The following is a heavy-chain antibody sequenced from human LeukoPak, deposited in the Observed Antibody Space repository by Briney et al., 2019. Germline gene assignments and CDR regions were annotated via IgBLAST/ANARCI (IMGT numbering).Heavy chain of an antibody. CDR2: IRYDGSNK. J-gene: IGHJ4*02. CDR3: AKDQQLATPFDY. Sequence: GGSLRLSCAASGFTFSSYGMHWVRQAPGKGLEWVAFIRYDGSNKYYADSVKGRFTISRDNSKNTLYLQMNSLRAEDTAVYYCAKDQQLATPFDYWGQGTLVTVSS. CDR1: GFTFSSYG. D-gene: IGHD6-6*01. V-gene: IGHV3-30*02.